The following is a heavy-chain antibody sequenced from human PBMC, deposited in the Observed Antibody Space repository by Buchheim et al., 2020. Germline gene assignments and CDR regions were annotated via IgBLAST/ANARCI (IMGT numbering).Heavy chain of an antibody. J-gene: IGHJ6*02. CDR1: TDSLRGYY. D-gene: IGHD3-10*01. CDR3: ANDLGVTMVGGVTVMSGFDV. Sequence: QVQLQESGPGLVKPSETLSLTCTVSTDSLRGYYWSWIRQTPGMGLEWIGYVYNGGTTKYNPSLESVVTIAVDTSKKRLFLKLTSVTAADTAVYYCANDLGVTMVGGVTVMSGFDVWGQGTT. V-gene: IGHV4-59*01. CDR2: VYNGGTT.